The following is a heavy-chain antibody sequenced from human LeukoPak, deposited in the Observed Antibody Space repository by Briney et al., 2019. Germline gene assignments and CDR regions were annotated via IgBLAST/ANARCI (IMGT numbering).Heavy chain of an antibody. J-gene: IGHJ3*02. Sequence: GGSLRLSCAASGFTFSSSAMSWVRQVPGKGLEWVSGISASGGSTYYADSVRGRFTISRDNSKNTLYVQMNSLRDEDTAVYYCAKDIVVLPAASDAFDIWGQGTMVTVSS. V-gene: IGHV3-23*01. CDR3: AKDIVVLPAASDAFDI. CDR2: ISASGGST. D-gene: IGHD2-2*01. CDR1: GFTFSSSA.